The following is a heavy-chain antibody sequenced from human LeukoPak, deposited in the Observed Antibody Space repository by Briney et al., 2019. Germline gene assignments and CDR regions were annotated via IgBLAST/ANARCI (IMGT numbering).Heavy chain of an antibody. CDR2: INHSGST. CDR1: GGSFSGYY. J-gene: IGHJ4*02. CDR3: AGEYSSSSEPIDY. Sequence: TSETLSLTCAVYGGSFSGYYWSWIRQPPGKGLEWIGEINHSGSTNYNPSLKSRVTISVDTSKNQFSLKLSSVTAADTAVYYCAGEYSSSSEPIDYWGQGTLVTVSS. D-gene: IGHD6-6*01. V-gene: IGHV4-34*01.